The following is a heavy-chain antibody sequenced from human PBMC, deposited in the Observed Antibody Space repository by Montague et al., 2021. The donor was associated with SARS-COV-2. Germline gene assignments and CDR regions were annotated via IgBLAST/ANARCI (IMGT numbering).Heavy chain of an antibody. Sequence: CAISGDSVSGNIVTCNSIRQTSSIHPERLGRSYYRSKWNNDYAESVKSRITIDPDTSKHQFSLHLNSVTPEDTAVYYCARIPVGSKYYFDFWGQGTLVTVYS. D-gene: IGHD2-2*01. J-gene: IGHJ4*02. CDR1: GDSVSGNIVT. CDR3: ARIPVGSKYYFDF. CDR2: SYYRSKWNN. V-gene: IGHV6-1*01.